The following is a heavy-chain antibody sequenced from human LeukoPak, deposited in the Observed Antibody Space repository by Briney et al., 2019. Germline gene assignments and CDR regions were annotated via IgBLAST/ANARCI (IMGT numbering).Heavy chain of an antibody. J-gene: IGHJ4*02. CDR2: INPNTGGT. Sequence: ASVKVSCEASGYSFIGYYIHWVRQAPGQGLEWMGWINPNTGGTNYAQKFQGRVTMTRDTSFGTAYMDLNRLRSDDTAVYYCARGWLLPDYWGQGTLVTVSS. CDR3: ARGWLLPDY. CDR1: GYSFIGYY. D-gene: IGHD5-24*01. V-gene: IGHV1-2*02.